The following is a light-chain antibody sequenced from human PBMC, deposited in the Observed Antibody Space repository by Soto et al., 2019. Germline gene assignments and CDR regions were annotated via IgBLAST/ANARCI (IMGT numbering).Light chain of an antibody. J-gene: IGLJ3*02. CDR2: EVR. Sequence: QSALTQPASVSESPGQSITIACTGTNRDVGSYNLVSWYQQRPGEAPKLIISEVRNRPSGISYRFTGSKSGNTASLTISGLQAEDEADYYCSSYTTSSTLVFGGGTKVTVL. CDR3: SSYTTSSTLV. V-gene: IGLV2-14*01. CDR1: NRDVGSYNL.